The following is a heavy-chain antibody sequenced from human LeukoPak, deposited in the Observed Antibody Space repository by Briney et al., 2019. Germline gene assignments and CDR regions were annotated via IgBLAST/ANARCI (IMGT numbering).Heavy chain of an antibody. Sequence: GGSLRLSCAASGFTFSSYAMSWVRQAPGKGLEWVSAISGSGGSTYYADSVKGRFTISRDNSKNTLYLQMNSLRAEDTAVYYCAKDLQGNIAAAGTFHCWGQGTLVTVSS. CDR3: AKDLQGNIAAAGTFHC. V-gene: IGHV3-23*01. D-gene: IGHD6-13*01. CDR1: GFTFSSYA. CDR2: ISGSGGST. J-gene: IGHJ4*02.